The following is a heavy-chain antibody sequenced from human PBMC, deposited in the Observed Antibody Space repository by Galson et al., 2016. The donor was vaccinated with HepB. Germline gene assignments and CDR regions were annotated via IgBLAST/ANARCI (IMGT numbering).Heavy chain of an antibody. V-gene: IGHV4-31*03. J-gene: IGHJ5*02. CDR1: GGSISSGAYY. CDR3: ARALSGLSPPDWFGP. Sequence: TLSLTCTVSGGSISSGAYYWNWIRQHPGKGLEWIGYIYYRGSTYYNPSLKSRLTISVDTSKNQFSLKLNSVTAADTAIYYCARALSGLSPPDWFGPWGQGTLVTVSS. CDR2: IYYRGST. D-gene: IGHD1-14*01.